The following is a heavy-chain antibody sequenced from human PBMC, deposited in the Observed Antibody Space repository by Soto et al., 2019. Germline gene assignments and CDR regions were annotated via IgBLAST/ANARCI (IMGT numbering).Heavy chain of an antibody. D-gene: IGHD6-13*01. V-gene: IGHV1-58*01. CDR3: AADATAWQQMGPSDY. J-gene: IGHJ4*02. Sequence: QMQLEQSGPEVKKPGTSVKVSGKASGFTFTSSAFQWVRQARGQRLEWIGWIAVGSGYTNYAQRFQDRVTLTRDMSTATTYMELSRLTSEDTAIYYCAADATAWQQMGPSDYWGQGTLVTVSS. CDR1: GFTFTSSA. CDR2: IAVGSGYT.